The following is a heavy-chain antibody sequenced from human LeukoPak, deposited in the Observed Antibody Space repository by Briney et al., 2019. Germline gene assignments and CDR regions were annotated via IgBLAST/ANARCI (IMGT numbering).Heavy chain of an antibody. CDR2: IYYSGST. CDR1: GGSISSGGYY. V-gene: IGHV4-31*03. J-gene: IGHJ4*02. D-gene: IGHD4-17*01. CDR3: AREGPGEDGDYFDY. Sequence: PSQTLSLTCTVSGGSISSGGYYWSWIRQHPGKGLEWIGYIYYSGSTYYNPSLKSRVTISVDTSKNQFSLKLSSVTAADTAVYYCAREGPGEDGDYFDYWGQGTLVTVSS.